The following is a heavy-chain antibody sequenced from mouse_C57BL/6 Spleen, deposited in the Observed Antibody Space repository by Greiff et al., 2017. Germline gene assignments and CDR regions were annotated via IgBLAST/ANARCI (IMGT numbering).Heavy chain of an antibody. D-gene: IGHD1-1*01. Sequence: VQLKESGPGMVKPSQSLSLTCTVTGYSITSGYDWHWIRHFPGNKLEWMGYISYSGSTNYNPSLKSRISITHDTSKNHFFLKLNSVTTEDTATYYCARGGYGSRGDAMDYWGQGTSVTVSS. CDR3: ARGGYGSRGDAMDY. V-gene: IGHV3-1*01. CDR2: ISYSGST. CDR1: GYSITSGYD. J-gene: IGHJ4*01.